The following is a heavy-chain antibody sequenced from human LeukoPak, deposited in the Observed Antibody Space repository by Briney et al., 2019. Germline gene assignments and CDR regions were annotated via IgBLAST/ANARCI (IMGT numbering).Heavy chain of an antibody. Sequence: PGRSLRLSCAASGFTFSSYSMNWVRQAPGKGLEWVSYISSSSSTIYYADSVKGRFTISRDNAKNSLYLQMSSLRAEDTAVYYCARDRIEQQRTLGRSTNYYSYYYMDVWGKGTTVTVSS. V-gene: IGHV3-48*01. D-gene: IGHD6-13*01. CDR2: ISSSSSTI. J-gene: IGHJ6*03. CDR1: GFTFSSYS. CDR3: ARDRIEQQRTLGRSTNYYSYYYMDV.